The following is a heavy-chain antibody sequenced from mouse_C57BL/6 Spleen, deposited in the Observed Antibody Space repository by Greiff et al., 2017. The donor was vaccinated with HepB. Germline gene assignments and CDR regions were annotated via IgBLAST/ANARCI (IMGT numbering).Heavy chain of an antibody. Sequence: QVQLQQPGAELVKPGASVKLSCKASGYTFTSYWMHWVKQRPGRGLEWIGRIDPNSGGTTSNEKFKSKATLTVDKPSSPAYMQLISLPTGDSAVYYCARSYYYGSSLDYWGQGTTLTVSS. J-gene: IGHJ2*01. CDR1: GYTFTSYW. D-gene: IGHD1-1*01. CDR2: IDPNSGGT. V-gene: IGHV1-72*01. CDR3: ARSYYYGSSLDY.